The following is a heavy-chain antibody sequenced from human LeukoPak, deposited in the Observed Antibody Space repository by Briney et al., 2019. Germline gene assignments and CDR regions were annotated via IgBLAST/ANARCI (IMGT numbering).Heavy chain of an antibody. CDR1: GFTFSSYW. V-gene: IGHV3-7*01. CDR3: ARARGYSGYVAYMDV. CDR2: IKQDGSEK. D-gene: IGHD5-12*01. J-gene: IGHJ6*03. Sequence: PGGSLRLSCAASGFTFSSYWMSWVRQAPGKGLEWVANIKQDGSEKYYVDSVKGRFTISRDNAKNSLYLQMNSLRAEDTAVYYCARARGYSGYVAYMDVWGKGTTVTVSS.